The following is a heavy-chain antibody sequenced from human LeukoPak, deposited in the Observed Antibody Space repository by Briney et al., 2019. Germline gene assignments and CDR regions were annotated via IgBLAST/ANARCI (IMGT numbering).Heavy chain of an antibody. CDR2: IFYTGTT. Sequence: SETLSPTCTVSGGSIYSHHSSWIRQPPGKGQEWIGYIFYTGTTNYTPSLNSRVTISVDSLKSQCSLKLNSVTAADTAVYYCARGSNWFDPWGQGTLVTVSS. CDR3: ARGSNWFDP. V-gene: IGHV4-59*11. J-gene: IGHJ5*02. CDR1: GGSIYSHH.